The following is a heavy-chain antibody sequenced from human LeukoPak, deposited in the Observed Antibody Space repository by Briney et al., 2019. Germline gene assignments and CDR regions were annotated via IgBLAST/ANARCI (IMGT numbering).Heavy chain of an antibody. V-gene: IGHV4-30-2*01. CDR3: ARTGELLVWRAFDI. CDR1: GGSISSGGYS. Sequence: PSETLSLTCAVSGGSISSGGYSWSWIRQPPGKGLEWIGYIYHSGSTYYNPSLKSRVTISVDRSKNQFSLKLTSVTAADTAVYYCARTGELLVWRAFDIWGQGTMVTVSS. CDR2: IYHSGST. D-gene: IGHD3-10*01. J-gene: IGHJ3*02.